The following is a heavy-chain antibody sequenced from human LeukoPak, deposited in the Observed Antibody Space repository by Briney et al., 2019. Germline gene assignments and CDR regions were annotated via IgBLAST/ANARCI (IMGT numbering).Heavy chain of an antibody. V-gene: IGHV1-2*02. CDR1: GYTFTAYY. CDR2: ITPNSGGT. CDR3: ARDDLKRRSETTELSGFPVKH. J-gene: IGHJ1*01. D-gene: IGHD4-11*01. Sequence: GASVKVSCKASGYTFTAYYVHWVRQAPGQGLEWMGWITPNSGGTKYAQKFQGRVTMTRDTSISTAYMELSGLRSDDTAVYYCARDDLKRRSETTELSGFPVKHWGQGTLVTVSS.